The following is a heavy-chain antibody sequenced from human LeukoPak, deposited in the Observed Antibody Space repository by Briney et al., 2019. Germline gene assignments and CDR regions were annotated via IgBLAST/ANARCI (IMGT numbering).Heavy chain of an antibody. D-gene: IGHD2-2*01. Sequence: GGSLRLSCAASGFTFSSYSMNWVRQAPGKGLEWVSSISSSSYIYYADSVKGRFTISRDNAKNSLYLQMNSLRAEDTAVYYCARVGYCSSTSCYDYYYYMDVWGKGTTVTISS. V-gene: IGHV3-21*01. CDR2: ISSSSYI. CDR3: ARVGYCSSTSCYDYYYYMDV. CDR1: GFTFSSYS. J-gene: IGHJ6*03.